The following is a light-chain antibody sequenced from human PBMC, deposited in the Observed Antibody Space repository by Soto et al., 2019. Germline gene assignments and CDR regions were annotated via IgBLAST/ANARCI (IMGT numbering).Light chain of an antibody. V-gene: IGKV1-5*03. CDR3: HQYHTYST. CDR2: KAS. CDR1: QSISTW. J-gene: IGKJ1*01. Sequence: DIHLTQSPSSLSASVGDRVTITCRASQSISTWLAWYQQKPGNAPKLLIYKASSLENGVPSRFSGGGSGTEFTLTISSLQPDDFATYYCHQYHTYSTFGQGTKVDIK.